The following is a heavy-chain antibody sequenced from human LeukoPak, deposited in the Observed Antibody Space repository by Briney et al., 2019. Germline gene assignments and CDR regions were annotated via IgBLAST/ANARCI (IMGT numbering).Heavy chain of an antibody. Sequence: SETLSLTCTVSGGSIRGYFWSWIRQPPGKGLEWIGHIYSSGSTTYTPSLQGRVTISLDTSKNQFSLKLSSVTAADTAVYYCARGPTYGSAEPIDYWGQGTLVTVSS. D-gene: IGHD3-10*01. CDR2: IYSSGST. CDR1: GGSIRGYF. CDR3: ARGPTYGSAEPIDY. V-gene: IGHV4-59*12. J-gene: IGHJ4*02.